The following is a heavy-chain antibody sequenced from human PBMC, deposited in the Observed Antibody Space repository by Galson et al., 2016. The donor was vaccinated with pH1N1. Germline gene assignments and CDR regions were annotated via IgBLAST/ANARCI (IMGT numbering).Heavy chain of an antibody. CDR1: GYSFTNYW. CDR2: INQDGTDK. D-gene: IGHD2-15*01. V-gene: IGHV3-7*03. CDR3: ARGDFVVGEGRYNGCDV. Sequence: SGAEVKKAGESLKISCKGSGYSFTNYWMNWVRQAPGKGLEWVASINQDGTDKKYVDSVRGRFTISRDNAHNSLYLQMNSLRAEDTAVYYCARGDFVVGEGRYNGCDVQGQGTTVTVSS. J-gene: IGHJ6*02.